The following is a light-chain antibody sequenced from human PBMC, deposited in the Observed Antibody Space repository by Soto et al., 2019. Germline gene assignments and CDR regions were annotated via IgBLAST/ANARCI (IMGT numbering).Light chain of an antibody. CDR1: SSNIGAGYD. CDR2: GNS. V-gene: IGLV1-40*01. J-gene: IGLJ2*01. CDR3: HSYYSSLSGVV. Sequence: QSVLTQPPSVSGAPGQRVTISCTGSSSNIGAGYDVHWYQQLPGTAPKLLIYGNSNRPSGVPYRFSGSKSGTSASLAITGVHDEEEADDYCHSYYSSLSGVVFGGGTKLTVL.